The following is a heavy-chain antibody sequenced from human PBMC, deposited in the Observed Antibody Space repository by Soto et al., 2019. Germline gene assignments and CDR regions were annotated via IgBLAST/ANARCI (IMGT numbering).Heavy chain of an antibody. Sequence: LRLSCAASGFTFNSYGMHWVRQAPGKGLEWVAVIRYDGSNKYYADSVKGRFTISRDNSRNTLYLQMNSLRAEDTAVYYCRVVGTTNFDSWGQGTLVTVSS. J-gene: IGHJ4*02. CDR3: RVVGTTNFDS. CDR2: IRYDGSNK. CDR1: GFTFNSYG. V-gene: IGHV3-33*01. D-gene: IGHD1-26*01.